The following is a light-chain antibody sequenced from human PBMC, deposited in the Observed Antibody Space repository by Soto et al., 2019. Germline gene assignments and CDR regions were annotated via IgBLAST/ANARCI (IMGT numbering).Light chain of an antibody. CDR1: QSVSYN. J-gene: IGKJ5*01. Sequence: EIMMTQSPAILSVSPGERATLSCRASQSVSYNLAWYQQKPGQVPRLLIYYASTRATGVPTRFSGSGSGTDFTLTIISLQPEDFAVYSCQQYDTWPPLTFGQGTRLEIK. CDR2: YAS. V-gene: IGKV3-15*01. CDR3: QQYDTWPPLT.